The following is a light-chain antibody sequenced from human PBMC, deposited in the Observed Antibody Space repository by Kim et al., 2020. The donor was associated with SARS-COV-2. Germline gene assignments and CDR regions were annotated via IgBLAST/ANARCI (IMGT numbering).Light chain of an antibody. J-gene: IGKJ1*01. CDR2: NAS. V-gene: IGKV1-5*03. Sequence: ASVRDRVTITCRASQSITTWLAWYQLKPGKVPKLLIYNASNLQSGVPSRFSGSGSETEFTLTISSLQPDDFATYYCQQYHSYPWTFGQGTKVDIK. CDR3: QQYHSYPWT. CDR1: QSITTW.